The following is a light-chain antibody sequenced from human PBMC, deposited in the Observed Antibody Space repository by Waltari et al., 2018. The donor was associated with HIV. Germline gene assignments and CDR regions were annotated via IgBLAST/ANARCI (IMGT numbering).Light chain of an antibody. CDR2: STN. V-gene: IGLV8-61*01. CDR3: LVHMGHGAWV. J-gene: IGLJ3*02. CDR1: SGSVPITSF. Sequence: QTVVTQEPSFSVSPGGTVTITCGLNSGSVPITSFPSWYQQTPGQAPRTLIYSTNIRSSGVPDRFSGSILGNKAALTITGAQADDESDYYCLVHMGHGAWVFGGGTKLTVL.